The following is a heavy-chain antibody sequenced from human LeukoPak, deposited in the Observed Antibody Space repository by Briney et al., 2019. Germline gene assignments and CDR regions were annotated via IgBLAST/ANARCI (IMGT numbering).Heavy chain of an antibody. V-gene: IGHV1-69*13. Sequence: SVKVSCKASGGTFYSYAINWVRQAPGQGLEWMGGSVPMFGTINFAPKFQGRVTITADESTSTAYMELTSLKSEDTAVYYCARGTTVTTAGLVPNDAFDIWGQGTMVTVSS. CDR3: ARGTTVTTAGLVPNDAFDI. D-gene: IGHD4-17*01. CDR2: SVPMFGTI. CDR1: GGTFYSYA. J-gene: IGHJ3*02.